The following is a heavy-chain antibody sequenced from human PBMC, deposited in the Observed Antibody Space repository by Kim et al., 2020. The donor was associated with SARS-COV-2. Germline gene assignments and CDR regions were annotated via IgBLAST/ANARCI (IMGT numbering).Heavy chain of an antibody. J-gene: IGHJ5*02. Sequence: GGSLRLSCVVSGFTLRRYAVGWVRQAPGKGLEWVSTFSGSAGDSYYPDSLKGRFTVSSDSAKPTLYLEMDNLRREDTGMYYCAKGKGDNIIDFFDPWGQGPLVTVSS. CDR1: GFTLRRYA. D-gene: IGHD2-21*02. V-gene: IGHV3-23*01. CDR3: AKGKGDNIIDFFDP. CDR2: FSGSAGDS.